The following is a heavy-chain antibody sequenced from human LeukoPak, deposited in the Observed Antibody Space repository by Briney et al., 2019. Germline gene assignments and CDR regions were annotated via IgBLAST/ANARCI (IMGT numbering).Heavy chain of an antibody. J-gene: IGHJ4*02. Sequence: SETLSLTCTVSGGSISSYYWSWIRQPAGKGLEWIGRIYTSGSTNYNPSLKSRVTMSVDTSKNQFSLKLSSVTAADTAVYYCARYSSSSSSPYFDYWGQGTLVTVSS. CDR3: ARYSSSSSSPYFDY. CDR1: GGSISSYY. V-gene: IGHV4-4*07. CDR2: IYTSGST. D-gene: IGHD6-6*01.